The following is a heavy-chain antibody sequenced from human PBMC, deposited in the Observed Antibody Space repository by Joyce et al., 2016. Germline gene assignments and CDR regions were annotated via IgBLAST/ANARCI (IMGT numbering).Heavy chain of an antibody. Sequence: EVQLLESGGGLMQPGGSLRLSCAPSGFTFDKYAMSWVRQAPGKGLEWVSTISASGGRTYYADSVKGRLAISRDNSKNTLYLQMSGLRADDTAVYYCAKDPLAGNSFPEYFQYWGQGSLVIVSS. CDR2: ISASGGRT. CDR3: AKDPLAGNSFPEYFQY. V-gene: IGHV3-23*01. CDR1: GFTFDKYA. J-gene: IGHJ1*01. D-gene: IGHD4-23*01.